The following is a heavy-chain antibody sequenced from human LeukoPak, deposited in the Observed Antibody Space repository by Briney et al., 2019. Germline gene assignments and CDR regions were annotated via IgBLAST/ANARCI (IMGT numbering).Heavy chain of an antibody. Sequence: GGSLRLSCAASGFTFSSYGMHWVRQAPGKGLEWVAVISYDGSNKYYADSVKGRFTISRDNSKNTLYLQMNSLRAEDTAVYYCAKDWRLLWFRELPDYWGQGTLVTVSS. CDR3: AKDWRLLWFRELPDY. CDR2: ISYDGSNK. J-gene: IGHJ4*02. CDR1: GFTFSSYG. D-gene: IGHD3-10*01. V-gene: IGHV3-30*18.